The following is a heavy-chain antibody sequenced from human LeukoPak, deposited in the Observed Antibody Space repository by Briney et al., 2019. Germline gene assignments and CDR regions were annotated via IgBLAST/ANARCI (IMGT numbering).Heavy chain of an antibody. CDR3: ARDNYDI. CDR1: GFTFSCYS. Sequence: GSLRLSCAGSGFTFSCYSMNWVRPAPGKGLEYVANINQDEGQKYYVDSVKGRFTISKDTAKNSLNLQMNSLRAEDTGVYYCARDNYDIRGQGTLVTVSS. J-gene: IGHJ4*02. D-gene: IGHD3-9*01. V-gene: IGHV3-7*01. CDR2: INQDEGQK.